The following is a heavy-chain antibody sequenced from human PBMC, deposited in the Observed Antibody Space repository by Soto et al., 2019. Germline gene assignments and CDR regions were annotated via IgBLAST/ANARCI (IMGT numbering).Heavy chain of an antibody. Sequence: QVQLQESGPGLVKPSGTLSLTCAVSSGSISSSNWWSWVRQPPGKGLEWIGEIYHSGSTNYNPSLKRRVTISVDKAKNPFSLKLRSVTAADPAVYYRASTSVAGPGTGYWGQGTLVTVSS. J-gene: IGHJ4*02. CDR2: IYHSGST. D-gene: IGHD6-19*01. V-gene: IGHV4-4*02. CDR1: SGSISSSNW. CDR3: ASTSVAGPGTGY.